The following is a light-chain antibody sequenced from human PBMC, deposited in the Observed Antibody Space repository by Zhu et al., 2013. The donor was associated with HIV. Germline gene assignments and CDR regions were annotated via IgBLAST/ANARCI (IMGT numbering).Light chain of an antibody. CDR3: LQNYLYPWT. CDR1: QDIGRY. CDR2: AAS. Sequence: DIQLTQSPSFVSASVRDRVTITCRASQDIGRYLAWYQQRPGKAPELLIYAASSLQSGVPSRFIGSGTGTEFTLTIIRLQPEDFATYYCLQNYLYPWTFGQGTKVEIK. J-gene: IGKJ1*01. V-gene: IGKV1-9*01.